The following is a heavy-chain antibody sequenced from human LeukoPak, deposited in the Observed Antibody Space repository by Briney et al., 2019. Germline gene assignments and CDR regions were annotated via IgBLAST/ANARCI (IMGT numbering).Heavy chain of an antibody. CDR3: ASSGPGGYSGYDLPTT. V-gene: IGHV3-21*01. CDR1: GFTFSSYS. Sequence: PGGSLRLSCAASGFTFSSYSMNWVRQAPGKGLEWVSSISSSSSYIYYADSVKGRFTISRDNAKNSLYLQMNSLRAEDTAVYYCASSGPGGYSGYDLPTTWGQGTLVTVSS. J-gene: IGHJ4*02. D-gene: IGHD5-12*01. CDR2: ISSSSSYI.